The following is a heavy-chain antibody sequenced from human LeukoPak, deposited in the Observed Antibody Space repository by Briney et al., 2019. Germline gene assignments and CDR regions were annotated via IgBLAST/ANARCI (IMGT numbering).Heavy chain of an antibody. CDR2: IYYSGST. D-gene: IGHD2-2*01. CDR3: ARKYCSSTSCYVPGGHWFDP. Sequence: SETLSLTCTVSGGSISSYYWSWIRQPPGKGLEWIGYIYYSGSTNYNPSLKSRVTISVDTSKNQFSLKLSSVTAADTAMYYCARKYCSSTSCYVPGGHWFDPWGQGTLVTVSS. J-gene: IGHJ5*02. V-gene: IGHV4-59*01. CDR1: GGSISSYY.